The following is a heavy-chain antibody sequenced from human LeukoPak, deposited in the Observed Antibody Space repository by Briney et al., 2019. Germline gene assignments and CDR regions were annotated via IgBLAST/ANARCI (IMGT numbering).Heavy chain of an antibody. CDR2: IDNSGSTI. CDR1: GFTFSDYY. CDR3: ARHLSGVTGYTYGRGIDY. V-gene: IGHV3-11*04. D-gene: IGHD5-18*01. J-gene: IGHJ4*02. Sequence: GGSLRLSCAASGFTFSDYYMSWIRQAPGKGLEWLSYIDNSGSTIYYADSVKGRFTISRDNAKNSLYLQMISLRAEDTAVYYCARHLSGVTGYTYGRGIDYWGQGTLVTVSS.